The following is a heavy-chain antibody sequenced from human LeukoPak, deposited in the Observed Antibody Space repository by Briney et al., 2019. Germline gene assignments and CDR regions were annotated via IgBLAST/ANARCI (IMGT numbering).Heavy chain of an antibody. Sequence: GGSLRLSCAASGFTFSNYWMHWVRQAPGKGPVWVSRINSDGSSTTSADSVKGRFTISRDNAKNTLYLQMNSLRAEDTAVYYCAKGGATVIDYWGQGTLVTVSS. D-gene: IGHD4-17*01. CDR3: AKGGATVIDY. CDR2: INSDGSST. J-gene: IGHJ4*02. V-gene: IGHV3-74*01. CDR1: GFTFSNYW.